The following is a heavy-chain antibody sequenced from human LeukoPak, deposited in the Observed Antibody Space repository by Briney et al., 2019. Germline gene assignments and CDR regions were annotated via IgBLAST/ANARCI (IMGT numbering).Heavy chain of an antibody. Sequence: LPGGSLRLSCSASGFTFSSYAMYWVRQAPGKGLEYVSGISSNGGSTYYADSVKGRFTISRDNSKNTLYLQMSSLRAEDTAVYYCVNRGGLLLYFIYWGQGTLVTVSS. CDR2: ISSNGGST. V-gene: IGHV3-64D*06. CDR1: GFTFSSYA. D-gene: IGHD3-22*01. CDR3: VNRGGLLLYFIY. J-gene: IGHJ4*02.